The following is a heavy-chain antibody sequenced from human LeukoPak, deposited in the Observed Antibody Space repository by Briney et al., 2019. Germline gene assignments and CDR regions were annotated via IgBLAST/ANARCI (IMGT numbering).Heavy chain of an antibody. J-gene: IGHJ4*02. Sequence: SETLSLTCTVSGGSISSYYWGWIRQPPGKGLEWIGSIYYSGSTYYNPSLKSRVTISVDTSRNQFSLKLSSVTAADTAVYYCARRGGIDYWGQGTLVTVSS. CDR3: ARRGGIDY. V-gene: IGHV4-39*01. CDR1: GGSISSYY. D-gene: IGHD2-15*01. CDR2: IYYSGST.